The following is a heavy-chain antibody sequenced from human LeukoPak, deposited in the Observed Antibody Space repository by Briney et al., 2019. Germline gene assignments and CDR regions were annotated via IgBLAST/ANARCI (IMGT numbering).Heavy chain of an antibody. V-gene: IGHV3-72*01. CDR2: IRNKANSYTT. CDR3: VRAAAGKYFFDY. CDR1: GFTFSDHD. Sequence: PGGSLRLSCAASGFTFSDHDMDWVRQAPGKGLEWVGRIRNKANSYTTEYAASVKGRFTISRDDSKTSLYLQMDSLQTEDTAVYYCVRAAAGKYFFDYWGQGTLVTVSS. D-gene: IGHD6-13*01. J-gene: IGHJ4*02.